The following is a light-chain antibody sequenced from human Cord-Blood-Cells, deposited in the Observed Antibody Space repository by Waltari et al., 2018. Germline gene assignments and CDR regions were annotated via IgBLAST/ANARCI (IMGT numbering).Light chain of an antibody. V-gene: IGLV2-14*01. CDR2: DVS. CDR3: SSYTSSSIFYV. J-gene: IGLJ1*01. Sequence: QSALTQPASVSGSPGQSTTISCTGTSSDVGGYNYVSWYQQHPGKAPNLMIYDVSNRPSGVSNRFSGSKSGNTASLTISGLQAEDEADYYCSSYTSSSIFYVFGTGTKVTVL. CDR1: SSDVGGYNY.